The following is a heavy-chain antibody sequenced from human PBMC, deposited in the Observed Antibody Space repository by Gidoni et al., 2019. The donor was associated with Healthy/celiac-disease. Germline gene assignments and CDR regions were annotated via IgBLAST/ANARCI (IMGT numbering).Heavy chain of an antibody. CDR1: GFTFVDYA. J-gene: IGHJ6*02. D-gene: IGHD3-10*02. CDR2: IRWNSGSI. CDR3: AKVTRVRGVFDTYYYYGMDV. V-gene: IGHV3-9*01. Sequence: EVQLVESGGGLVQPGRSLRLSCAASGFTFVDYAMHWVRQAPGKGLDWVSGIRWNSGSIGYADSVKGRFTISRDNAKNSLYLQMNSLRAEDTALYYCAKVTRVRGVFDTYYYYGMDVWGQGTTVTVSS.